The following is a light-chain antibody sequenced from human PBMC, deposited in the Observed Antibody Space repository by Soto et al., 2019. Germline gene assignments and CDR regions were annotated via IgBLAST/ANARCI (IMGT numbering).Light chain of an antibody. CDR1: QRVSRD. J-gene: IGKJ4*01. CDR3: QQYNQWHPLT. V-gene: IGKV3D-15*01. Sequence: EIVMTQSPGALSLCPGERVTLSCRASQRVSRDLAWYQQKPGQAPRLLIYDTSTRATGVPARFSGSGYGTEFTLTISDLQSEDFAVYYCQQYNQWHPLTFGGGTKVDIK. CDR2: DTS.